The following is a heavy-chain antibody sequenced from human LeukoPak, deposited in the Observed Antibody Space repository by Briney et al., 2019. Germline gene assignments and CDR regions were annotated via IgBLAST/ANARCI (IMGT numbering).Heavy chain of an antibody. V-gene: IGHV3-9*01. D-gene: IGHD6-6*01. Sequence: PGRSLRLSCAASGFTFDDYAMHWVRQAPGKGLEWVSGISWNSGSIGYADSVKGRFTISRDNAKNSLYLQMNSLRAEDTALYYCAKDRRMEYTSSSGNWFDPWGQGTPVTVSS. J-gene: IGHJ5*02. CDR2: ISWNSGSI. CDR3: AKDRRMEYTSSSGNWFDP. CDR1: GFTFDDYA.